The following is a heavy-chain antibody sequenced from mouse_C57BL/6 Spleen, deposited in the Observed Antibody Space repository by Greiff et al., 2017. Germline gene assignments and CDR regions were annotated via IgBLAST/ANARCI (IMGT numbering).Heavy chain of an antibody. J-gene: IGHJ4*01. CDR2: IYPGDGDT. Sequence: QVQLQQSGAELVKPGASVKISCKASGYAFSSYWMNWVKQRPGKGLEWIGQIYPGDGDTNYNGKFKGKATLTADKSSSTAYMQLSSLTSEDSAVYFCARRGGSSLYYYAMDYWGQGTSVTVSS. D-gene: IGHD1-1*01. CDR3: ARRGGSSLYYYAMDY. V-gene: IGHV1-80*01. CDR1: GYAFSSYW.